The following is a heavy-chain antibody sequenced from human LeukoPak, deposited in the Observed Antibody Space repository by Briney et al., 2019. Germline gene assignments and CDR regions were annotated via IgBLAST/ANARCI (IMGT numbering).Heavy chain of an antibody. CDR3: VRGTDF. J-gene: IGHJ4*02. CDR1: GFTFTNYW. CDR2: IKQDGSAE. Sequence: GGSLRLSCAASGFTFTNYWMTWVRQAPWEELEWVANIKQDGSAEYYVDSVQGRFTISRDNAKNSLYLQMNSLRAEDTAVYYCVRGTDFWGQGTLVTVSS. V-gene: IGHV3-7*05.